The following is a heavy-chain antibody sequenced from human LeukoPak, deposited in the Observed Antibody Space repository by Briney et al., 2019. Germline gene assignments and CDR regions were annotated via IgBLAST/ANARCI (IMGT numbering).Heavy chain of an antibody. CDR3: ARVRCSSTSCYWGFMSWFDP. J-gene: IGHJ5*02. CDR1: GGSISSYY. CDR2: IYYSGST. V-gene: IGHV4-59*01. Sequence: SETLSLTCTVSGGSISSYYWSWIRQPPGKGLEWIGYIYYSGSTNYNPSLKSRVTISVDTSKNQFSLKLSSVTAADTAVYYCARVRCSSTSCYWGFMSWFDPWGQGTLVTVSS. D-gene: IGHD2-2*01.